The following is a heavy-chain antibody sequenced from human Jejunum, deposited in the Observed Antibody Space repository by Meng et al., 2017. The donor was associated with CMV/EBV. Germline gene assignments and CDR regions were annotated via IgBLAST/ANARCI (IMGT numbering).Heavy chain of an antibody. CDR1: SISSGDYY. Sequence: SISSGDYYWTWSRQPPGKGLEWICFIYSSGRAYYNPSLASRLTISVDTSKNQFSLRLSSVTAADTAVYYCARTQDCSITSCYTGFDPWGQGTLVTVSS. CDR3: ARTQDCSITSCYTGFDP. J-gene: IGHJ5*02. CDR2: IYSSGRA. V-gene: IGHV4-30-4*08. D-gene: IGHD2-2*01.